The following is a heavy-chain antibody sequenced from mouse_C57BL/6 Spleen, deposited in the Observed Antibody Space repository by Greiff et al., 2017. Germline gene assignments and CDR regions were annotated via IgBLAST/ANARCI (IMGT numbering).Heavy chain of an antibody. CDR3: TRRDWEYYFDY. V-gene: IGHV1-5*01. CDR1: GYTFTSYW. D-gene: IGHD4-1*01. CDR2: IYPGNSDT. J-gene: IGHJ2*01. Sequence: EVQLQQSGTVLARPGASVKMSCKTSGYTFTSYWMHWVKQRPGQGLEWIGAIYPGNSDTSYNQKFKGKANLTAVTSASTAYMELSSLTNEDSAVYYCTRRDWEYYFDYWGQGTTLTVSS.